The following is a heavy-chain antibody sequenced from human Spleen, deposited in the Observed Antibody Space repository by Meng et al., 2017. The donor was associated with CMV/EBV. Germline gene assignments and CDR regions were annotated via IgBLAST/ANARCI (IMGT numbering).Heavy chain of an antibody. Sequence: QVQLQVSGPGLVKPSQTLSLTCTVSGGSISSGGFYWSWIRQPPGKGLEWIGYIYYSGSTYYTPSLRSRVAISIDTSKNQFSLKLTSVTAADTAVYFCARTNYGDYNWFDPWGQGTLVTVSS. J-gene: IGHJ5*02. CDR1: GGSISSGGFY. CDR2: IYYSGST. D-gene: IGHD4-17*01. CDR3: ARTNYGDYNWFDP. V-gene: IGHV4-31*03.